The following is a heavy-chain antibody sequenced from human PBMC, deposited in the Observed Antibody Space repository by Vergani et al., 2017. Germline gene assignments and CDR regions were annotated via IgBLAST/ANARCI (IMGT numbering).Heavy chain of an antibody. Sequence: QVQLVESGGGVVQPGGSLRLSCAASGFSFSTYGMHWVRQAPGRGLEWVAFLRYDGSNEYYGDAVKGRFIISRDNSKNMLSLEMHSLRPEDTAVYYCAREQWLPIDYFDYWGQGTLVTVSS. D-gene: IGHD6-19*01. V-gene: IGHV3-30*02. CDR2: LRYDGSNE. J-gene: IGHJ4*02. CDR1: GFSFSTYG. CDR3: AREQWLPIDYFDY.